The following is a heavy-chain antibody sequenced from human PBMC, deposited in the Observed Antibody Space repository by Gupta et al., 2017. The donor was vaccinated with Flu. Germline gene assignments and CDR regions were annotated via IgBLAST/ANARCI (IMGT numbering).Heavy chain of an antibody. Sequence: EVQLLESGGGLVQPGGSLRLSCAASGFTFSSYAMHWVRQAPGKGLEWASVISGSGGSTYYADSVKGRFTISRDNSKNTLYLQMNSLRAEDTAIYYCAKDYYYDSSGYRRGSGYFQHWGQGTLVTVSS. CDR3: AKDYYYDSSGYRRGSGYFQH. CDR2: ISGSGGST. D-gene: IGHD3-22*01. V-gene: IGHV3-23*01. CDR1: GFTFSSYA. J-gene: IGHJ1*01.